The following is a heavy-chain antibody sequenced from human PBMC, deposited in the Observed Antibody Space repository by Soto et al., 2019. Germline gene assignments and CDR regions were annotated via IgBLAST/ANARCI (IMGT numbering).Heavy chain of an antibody. D-gene: IGHD2-2*01. CDR2: IRSKAYGGTT. CDR3: TRGVVVVPAAPDY. Sequence: GGSLRLSCTASGFTFGDYAMSWFRQAPGKGLEWVGFIRSKAYGGTTEYAASVKGRFTISRDDSKSIAYLQMNSLKTEDTAVYYCTRGVVVVPAAPDYWGQGTLVTVSS. J-gene: IGHJ4*02. V-gene: IGHV3-49*03. CDR1: GFTFGDYA.